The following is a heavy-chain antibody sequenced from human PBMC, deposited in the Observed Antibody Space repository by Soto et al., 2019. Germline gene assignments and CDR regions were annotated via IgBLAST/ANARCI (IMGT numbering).Heavy chain of an antibody. CDR1: GLTFSTYA. J-gene: IGHJ4*02. CDR2: ISFDGSNK. Sequence: QVELVESGGGVVQPGRSLRLSCAASGLTFSTYAMHWVRQAPGKGLEWVALISFDGSNKYYADSVKGRFTISRDNSKNRLHLQMDSLRTEDTAVYFCARYAAGFDYWGQGTLVTVSS. D-gene: IGHD6-13*01. CDR3: ARYAAGFDY. V-gene: IGHV3-30-3*01.